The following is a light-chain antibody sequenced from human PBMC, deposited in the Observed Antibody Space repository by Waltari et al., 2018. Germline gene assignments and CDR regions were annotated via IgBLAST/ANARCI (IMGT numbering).Light chain of an antibody. V-gene: IGKV3-20*01. Sequence: IVLTQSPGTLSLSPGDRATLSCRASEPIRATYLAWYQQKPGQAPRLLMYDISTRADGVSDRFSGSGSGTDFTLTINRLGPDDFAVYYCQQYGGSSMFTFGQGTRLDIK. CDR3: QQYGGSSMFT. CDR2: DIS. J-gene: IGKJ2*01. CDR1: EPIRATY.